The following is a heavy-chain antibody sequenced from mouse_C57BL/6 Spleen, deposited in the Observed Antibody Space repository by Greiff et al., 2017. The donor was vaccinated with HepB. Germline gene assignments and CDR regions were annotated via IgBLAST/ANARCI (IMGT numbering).Heavy chain of an antibody. CDR2: INPNNGGT. V-gene: IGHV1-22*01. Sequence: VQLQQSGPELVKPGASVKMSCKASGYTFTDYNMHWVKQSHGKRLEWIGYINPNNGGTSYNQKFKGKATLTVNKSSSDAYMELRSLTSEDSAVYYCARGGYGSIAYWYFDVWGTGTTVTVSS. CDR3: ARGGYGSIAYWYFDV. J-gene: IGHJ1*03. D-gene: IGHD1-1*01. CDR1: GYTFTDYN.